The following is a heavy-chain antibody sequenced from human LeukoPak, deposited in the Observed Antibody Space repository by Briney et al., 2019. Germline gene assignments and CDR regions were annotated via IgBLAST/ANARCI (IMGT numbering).Heavy chain of an antibody. CDR2: IYWDDDK. CDR1: GFSLITSGVG. J-gene: IGHJ4*02. V-gene: IGHV2-5*02. CDR3: AHVVVAATLFDY. D-gene: IGHD2-15*01. Sequence: SGPTLVNPTQTLTLTCAFSGFSLITSGVGVGWIRQPPGKALEWVALIYWDDDKRYIPSLKSRLTITKDTSKNQVVLTMTNVDPVDTATYYCAHVVVAATLFDYWGQGTLVTVSS.